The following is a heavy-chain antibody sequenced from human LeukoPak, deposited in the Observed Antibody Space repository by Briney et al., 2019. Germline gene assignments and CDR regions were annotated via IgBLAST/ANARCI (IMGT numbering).Heavy chain of an antibody. Sequence: GGSLRLSCGASGFTFSTYPMHWVRQTPGKGLEWVAAISKEGSNKYYADSVKGRYTISRDSSKNMLYLEMNSLSGEDTAVYYCVKRGSDGGPYFFDYWGQGTLVTVSS. CDR1: GFTFSTYP. CDR2: ISKEGSNK. V-gene: IGHV3-30*18. CDR3: VKRGSDGGPYFFDY. D-gene: IGHD3-3*01. J-gene: IGHJ4*02.